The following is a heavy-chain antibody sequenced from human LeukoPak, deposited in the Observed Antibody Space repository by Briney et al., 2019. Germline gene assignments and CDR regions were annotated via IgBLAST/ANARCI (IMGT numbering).Heavy chain of an antibody. D-gene: IGHD2-2*03. Sequence: ASVKVSCKASEYTFTSYDINWVRQAPGQGLEWMGWMNPNSGNTGYAQEFQGRVTMTRNISISTAYMELSGLRFEDTAVYYCARGTSRGYCSSNTCYVLDYWGQGTLVTVSS. V-gene: IGHV1-8*01. CDR2: MNPNSGNT. J-gene: IGHJ4*02. CDR1: EYTFTSYD. CDR3: ARGTSRGYCSSNTCYVLDY.